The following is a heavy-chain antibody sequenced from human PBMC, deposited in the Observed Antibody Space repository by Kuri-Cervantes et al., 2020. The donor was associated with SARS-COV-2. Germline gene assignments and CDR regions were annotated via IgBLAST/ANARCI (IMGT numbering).Heavy chain of an antibody. V-gene: IGHV3-21*01. CDR1: GFTFSRYS. D-gene: IGHD1-26*01. J-gene: IGHJ1*01. Sequence: GGSLRLSCAVSGFTFSRYSMNWVRQAPGKGLEWVSYISGSSTSLYYADSLKGRFTISRDNAKNSLYLQMNSLRAEDTAVYYCARARFSGSYLAGYFQHWGQGTLVTVSS. CDR2: ISGSSTSL. CDR3: ARARFSGSYLAGYFQH.